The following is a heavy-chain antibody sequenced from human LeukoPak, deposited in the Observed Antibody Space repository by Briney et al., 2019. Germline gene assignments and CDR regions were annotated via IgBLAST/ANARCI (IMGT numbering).Heavy chain of an antibody. CDR3: ARAHLIAAAGYNWFDP. CDR1: GYTFTAFY. V-gene: IGHV1-2*02. CDR2: INPNSGAT. D-gene: IGHD6-13*01. J-gene: IGHJ5*02. Sequence: ASVKVSCKASGYTFTAFYMHWVRQAPGQGLEWMGWINPNSGATNYAQKFQGRVTMTRDTSITTAYMELSRLRSDDTAVYYCARAHLIAAAGYNWFDPWGQGTLVTVSS.